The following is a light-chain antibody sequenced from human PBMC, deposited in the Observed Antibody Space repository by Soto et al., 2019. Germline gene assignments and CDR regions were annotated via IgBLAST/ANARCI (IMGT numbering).Light chain of an antibody. Sequence: QAASVSGSPGQSITISCTGTSSDVGGYNYVSWYQQHPGKAPKLMIYDVSNRPSGVSSRFSGSKSGNTASLTISGLQAEDEADYYCSSYTSSGVVFGGGTKLTVL. V-gene: IGLV2-14*03. CDR2: DVS. CDR3: SSYTSSGVV. J-gene: IGLJ3*02. CDR1: SSDVGGYNY.